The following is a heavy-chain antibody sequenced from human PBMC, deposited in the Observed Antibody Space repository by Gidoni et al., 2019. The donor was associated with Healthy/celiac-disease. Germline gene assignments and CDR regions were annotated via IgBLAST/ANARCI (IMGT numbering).Heavy chain of an antibody. CDR3: ARGMDSSGYYFPWFDP. Sequence: QVQLVQSGAEVKKPGSSVKVSGKAQGGTFSSYAIRWVPQAPGQGLETMGRIIPILGIANDAQKFQGRVTITADKSTSTAYMELSSLRSEDTAVYYCARGMDSSGYYFPWFDPWGQGTLVTVSS. CDR2: IIPILGIA. J-gene: IGHJ5*02. V-gene: IGHV1-69*04. D-gene: IGHD3-22*01. CDR1: GGTFSSYA.